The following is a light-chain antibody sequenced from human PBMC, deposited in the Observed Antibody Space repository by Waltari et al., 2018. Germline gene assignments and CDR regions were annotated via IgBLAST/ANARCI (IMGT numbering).Light chain of an antibody. CDR3: QQRSNWPPRYT. V-gene: IGKV3-11*01. CDR1: QSASSSY. CDR2: DAS. J-gene: IGKJ2*01. Sequence: DIVLTQSPATLSLSPGERATVTCRASQSASSSYFAWYQQKHGQAPRLLIYDASNRATGIPARFSGSRSGTDFTLTISSLEPEDFAVYYCQQRSNWPPRYTFGQGTKLEIK.